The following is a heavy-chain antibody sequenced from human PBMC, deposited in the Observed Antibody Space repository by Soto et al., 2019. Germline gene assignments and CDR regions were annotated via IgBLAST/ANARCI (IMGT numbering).Heavy chain of an antibody. CDR2: ISYDGSAK. CDR3: EKSPGLRIQVWSQIAH. J-gene: IGHJ1*01. CDR1: GFTFSTYG. D-gene: IGHD5-18*01. Sequence: QVQLVESGGGVVQPGGSQRLACAAAGFTFSTYGMHWVRQAPGTGLEWVAVISYDGSAKYYADSVQGRFSISRDNSMDTLSLQMNSLRAEDTAVYYCEKSPGLRIQVWSQIAHWGQGTLVTVSS. V-gene: IGHV3-30*18.